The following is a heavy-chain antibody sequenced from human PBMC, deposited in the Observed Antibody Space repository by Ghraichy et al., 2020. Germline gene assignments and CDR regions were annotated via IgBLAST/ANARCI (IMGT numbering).Heavy chain of an antibody. V-gene: IGHV2-5*01. CDR3: AHSLWAYYGDPYYFDY. J-gene: IGHJ4*02. CDR2: IYWNDDK. Sequence: SGPTLVKPTQTLTLTCTFSGFSLSTSGVGVGWIRQPPGKALEWLALIYWNDDKRYSPSLKSRLTITKDTSKNQVVLTMTNMDPVDTATYYCAHSLWAYYGDPYYFDYWGQGTLVTVSS. CDR1: GFSLSTSGVG. D-gene: IGHD4-17*01.